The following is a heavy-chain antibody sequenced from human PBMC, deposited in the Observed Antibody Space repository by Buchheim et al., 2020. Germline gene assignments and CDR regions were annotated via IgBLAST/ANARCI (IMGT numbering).Heavy chain of an antibody. J-gene: IGHJ6*02. CDR2: IRYDGSNK. D-gene: IGHD2-2*01. CDR1: GFTFSSYG. Sequence: QVQLVESGGGVVQPGRSLRLSCAASGFTFSSYGMHWVRQAPGKGLEWVAFIRYDGSNKYYADSVKGRFTISRDNSKNTLYLQMNSLRAEDTAVYYCAKREVDRYCSSTSCSYYYYYGMDVWGQGTT. V-gene: IGHV3-30*02. CDR3: AKREVDRYCSSTSCSYYYYYGMDV.